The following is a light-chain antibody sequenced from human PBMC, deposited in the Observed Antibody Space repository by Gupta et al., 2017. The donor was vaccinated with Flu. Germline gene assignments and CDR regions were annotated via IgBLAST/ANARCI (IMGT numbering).Light chain of an antibody. Sequence: DIQMTLSPSSLSASVGDRVTITCQASQDISNYLNWYQQKPGKAPKLLIDDASNLETGVPSRCSGSGSGTDFTFTISSLQPEDIATYYCQQYDNRPTYTFGQGTKLEIK. CDR2: DAS. CDR3: QQYDNRPTYT. J-gene: IGKJ2*01. CDR1: QDISNY. V-gene: IGKV1-33*01.